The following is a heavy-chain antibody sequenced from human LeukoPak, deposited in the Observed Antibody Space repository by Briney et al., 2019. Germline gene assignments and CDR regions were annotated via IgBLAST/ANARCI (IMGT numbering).Heavy chain of an antibody. CDR1: GGSFSGCY. J-gene: IGHJ5*02. V-gene: IGHV4-34*01. Sequence: SETLSLTCAVSGGSFSGCYWSWVRQPPGKGLEWIGEINHSGSTNYNPSLKSRVTISVDTSKNQFSLKLSSVTAADTAVYYCATNPGGFCSSGDCYGEAPWGQGTLVTVSS. D-gene: IGHD2-15*01. CDR3: ATNPGGFCSSGDCYGEAP. CDR2: INHSGST.